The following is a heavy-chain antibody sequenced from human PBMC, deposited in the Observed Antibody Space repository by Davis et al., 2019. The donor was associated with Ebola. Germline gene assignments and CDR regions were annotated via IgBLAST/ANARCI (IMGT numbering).Heavy chain of an antibody. V-gene: IGHV1-18*01. CDR2: INAGNGNT. CDR3: ARDLSSSLAY. CDR1: GYTFTSYG. J-gene: IGHJ4*02. D-gene: IGHD6-13*01. Sequence: ASVKVSCKASGYTFTSYGISWVRQAPGQGLEWMGWINAGNGNTKYSQKFQGRVTMTTDTSTSTAYMELRSLRSDDTAVYYCARDLSSSLAYWGQGTLVTVSS.